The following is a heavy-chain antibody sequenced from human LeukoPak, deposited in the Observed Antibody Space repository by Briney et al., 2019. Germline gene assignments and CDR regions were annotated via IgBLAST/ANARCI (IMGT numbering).Heavy chain of an antibody. J-gene: IGHJ2*01. V-gene: IGHV3-23*01. Sequence: PGGSLRLSCAASGFTFSSYAMSWVRQAPRKGLEWGSAISGSGGSTYYADSVKGRFTISRDNSKNTLYLQMNSLRAEDTAVYYCAKDRHYYDSSGYYYWNFDLWGRGTLVTVSS. D-gene: IGHD3-22*01. CDR2: ISGSGGST. CDR1: GFTFSSYA. CDR3: AKDRHYYDSSGYYYWNFDL.